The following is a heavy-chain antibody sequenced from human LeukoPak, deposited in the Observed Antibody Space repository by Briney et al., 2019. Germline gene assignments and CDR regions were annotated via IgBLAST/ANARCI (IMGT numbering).Heavy chain of an antibody. Sequence: GGSLRLSCAASGFTFSSYGMSWVRQAPGKGLEWVSAISGGGGSTYYADSVKGRFTISRDNSKNTLYLQMNSLRAEDTAVYYCAKNRAVGATAPAYWGQGTLVTVSS. D-gene: IGHD1-26*01. CDR2: ISGGGGST. CDR1: GFTFSSYG. J-gene: IGHJ4*02. V-gene: IGHV3-23*01. CDR3: AKNRAVGATAPAY.